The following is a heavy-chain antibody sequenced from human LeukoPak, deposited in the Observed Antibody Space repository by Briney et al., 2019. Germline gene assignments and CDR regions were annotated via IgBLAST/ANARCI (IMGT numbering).Heavy chain of an antibody. V-gene: IGHV3-11*04. CDR1: GFIFSDEY. J-gene: IGHJ4*02. D-gene: IGHD3-22*01. Sequence: GGSLRLSCAASGFIFSDEYMSWIRQAPGKGLEWVSYISNSGDFKAYADSVKGRLTISRDNANNSLFLQMNSLRAEDTAVYFCARAGYYYDSSDTTYYFDYWGQGTLVTVSS. CDR2: ISNSGDFK. CDR3: ARAGYYYDSSDTTYYFDY.